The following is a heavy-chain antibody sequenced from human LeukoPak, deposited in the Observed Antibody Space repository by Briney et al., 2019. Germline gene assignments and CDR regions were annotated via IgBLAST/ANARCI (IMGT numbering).Heavy chain of an antibody. CDR1: GFTFSSYG. CDR3: AREQGEAISGLDAFDI. Sequence: GGSLRLSCAASGFTFSSYGMHWVRQAPGKGLEWVAFIRYDGSNKYYADSVKGRFTLSRDNSKNTLYLQMNSLRAEDTAVYYCAREQGEAISGLDAFDIWGQGTMVTVSS. CDR2: IRYDGSNK. J-gene: IGHJ3*02. V-gene: IGHV3-30*02. D-gene: IGHD5-18*01.